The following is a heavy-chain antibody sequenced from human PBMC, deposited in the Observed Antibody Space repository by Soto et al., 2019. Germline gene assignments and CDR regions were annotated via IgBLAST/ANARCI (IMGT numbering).Heavy chain of an antibody. Sequence: SETLSLTCNVSGGSISNSSYYWSWIRQPPGKGLEWIGYIYYSGSTNYNPSLKSRVTISVDTSKNQFSLKLSSVTAADTAVYYCAREGVSSSWYNYYGMDVWGQGTTVTVSS. CDR3: AREGVSSSWYNYYGMDV. V-gene: IGHV4-61*01. CDR2: IYYSGST. CDR1: GGSISNSSYY. D-gene: IGHD6-13*01. J-gene: IGHJ6*02.